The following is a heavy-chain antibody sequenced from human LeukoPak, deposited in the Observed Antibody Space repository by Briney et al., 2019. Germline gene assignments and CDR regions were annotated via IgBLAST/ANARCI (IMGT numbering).Heavy chain of an antibody. J-gene: IGHJ6*03. CDR3: ARWAPSGDRDYYYYDMDV. CDR2: INPSGGST. CDR1: GYTFTSYY. D-gene: IGHD2-21*02. Sequence: ASVKVSCKASGYTFTSYYMHWVRQAPGQGLEWMGIINPSGGSTSYAQKFQGRVTMTTDTSTSTAYMELRSLRSDDSAVYYCARWAPSGDRDYYYYDMDVWGKGTTVTVSS. V-gene: IGHV1-46*01.